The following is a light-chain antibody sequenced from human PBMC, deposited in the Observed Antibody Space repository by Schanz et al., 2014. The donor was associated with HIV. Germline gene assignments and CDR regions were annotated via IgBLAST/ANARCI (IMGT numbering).Light chain of an antibody. CDR2: DVS. Sequence: QSVLTQPASVSGSPGQSITISCTGTSSDVGGYNYVSWYQQHPGKAPQLMIYDVSNRPSGVSNRFSGSKSGTSASLAITGLQAEDEGDYYCQSYDRSVGELVIGGGTKVTVL. CDR1: SSDVGGYNY. J-gene: IGLJ2*01. V-gene: IGLV2-14*03. CDR3: QSYDRSVGELV.